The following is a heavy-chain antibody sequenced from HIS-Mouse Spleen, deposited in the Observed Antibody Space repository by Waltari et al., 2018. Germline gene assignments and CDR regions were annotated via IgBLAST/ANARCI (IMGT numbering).Heavy chain of an antibody. CDR1: GGSISSSSYY. V-gene: IGHV4-39*01. Sequence: QLQLQESGPGLVKPSETLSLTCTVSGGSISSSSYYWGWIRQPPGKGLEWIGSIYYSGSTYYNPSLKSRVTISVDTSKNQFSLKLSSVTAADTAVYYWARHEGQQLVTSLFDYWGQGTLVTVSS. D-gene: IGHD6-13*01. CDR2: IYYSGST. CDR3: ARHEGQQLVTSLFDY. J-gene: IGHJ4*02.